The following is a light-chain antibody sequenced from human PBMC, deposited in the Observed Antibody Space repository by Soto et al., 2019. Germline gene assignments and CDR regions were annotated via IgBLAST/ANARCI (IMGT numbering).Light chain of an antibody. CDR3: SSYTSTSTYV. CDR1: SSDIGNYNY. V-gene: IGLV2-14*03. Sequence: QSALTQPDSVSGSPGQSVAISCTAASSDIGNYNYVSWYQQRPGKVPKLIIHDVSDRPSGVSDRFPGSKSGNTASLTISGLQAEDEADYYCSSYTSTSTYVFGTGTKVTVL. J-gene: IGLJ1*01. CDR2: DVS.